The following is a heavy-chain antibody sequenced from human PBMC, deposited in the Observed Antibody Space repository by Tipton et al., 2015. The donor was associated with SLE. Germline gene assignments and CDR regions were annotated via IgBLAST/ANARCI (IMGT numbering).Heavy chain of an antibody. D-gene: IGHD2-15*01. Sequence: QLVQSGPEVKKPGASVKVSCKASGYTFSTYAIHWVRQAPGQRLEWMGWINAGNGNTKYSQNFQGRVTITRDTSASTAYMELSSLRSEDTAIYYCARGGRMGKYLGSAYWGQGTLVTVSS. CDR2: INAGNGNT. J-gene: IGHJ4*02. V-gene: IGHV1-3*01. CDR3: ARGGRMGKYLGSAY. CDR1: GYTFSTYA.